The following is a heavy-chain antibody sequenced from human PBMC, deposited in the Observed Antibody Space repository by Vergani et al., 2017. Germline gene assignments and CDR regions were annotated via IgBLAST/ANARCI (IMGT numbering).Heavy chain of an antibody. D-gene: IGHD3-9*01. CDR1: GYTFSNYY. CDR3: ATGDYGILTGYRY. CDR2: INPSGGHT. Sequence: QVQVVQSGAEVKKSGASVKVSCKTSGYTFSNYYMHWVRQAPGQGLEWMGIINPSGGHTNYAQKFQGRVTMTRDTSTSTVYMELSSLRSEATAICYCATGDYGILTGYRYWGKGPLVTV. J-gene: IGHJ4*02. V-gene: IGHV1-46*03.